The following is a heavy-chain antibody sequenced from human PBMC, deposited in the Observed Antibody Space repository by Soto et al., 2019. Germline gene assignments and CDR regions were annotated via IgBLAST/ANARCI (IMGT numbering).Heavy chain of an antibody. D-gene: IGHD2-2*01. CDR3: ARAHYPAFLDPSPIGY. V-gene: IGHV3-53*02. CDR2: IYSGGST. CDR1: GFTVSSNY. J-gene: IGHJ4*02. Sequence: EVQLVETGGGLIQPGGSLRLSCAASGFTVSSNYMSWVRQAPGKGLEWVSVIYSGGSTYYADSVKGRFTISRDNSKNSLYLQMNSLRAEDTAVYYCARAHYPAFLDPSPIGYWGQGTLVTVSS.